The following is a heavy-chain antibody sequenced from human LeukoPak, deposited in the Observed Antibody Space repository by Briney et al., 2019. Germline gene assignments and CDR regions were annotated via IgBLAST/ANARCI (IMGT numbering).Heavy chain of an antibody. CDR3: ARDRSGGSPFLYYYYYMDV. D-gene: IGHD2-15*01. J-gene: IGHJ6*03. CDR1: GGSISSGYY. CDR2: IYHSGST. Sequence: SETLSLTCTVSGGSISSGYYWGWIRQPPGKGLEWIGSIYHSGSTYYNPSLKSRVTISVDTSKNQFSLKLSSVTAADTAVYYCARDRSGGSPFLYYYYYMDVWGKGTTVTVSS. V-gene: IGHV4-38-2*02.